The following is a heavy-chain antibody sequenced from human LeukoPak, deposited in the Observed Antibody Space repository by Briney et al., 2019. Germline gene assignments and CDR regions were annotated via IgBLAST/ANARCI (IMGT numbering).Heavy chain of an antibody. Sequence: PSETLSLTCTVSGGSISSSSYYWGWIRQPPGKGLEWIGSIYYSGSTYYNPSLKSRVTISVDTSKNQFSLKLSSVTAADTAVYYCARERRYYYDSSGIFDYWGQGTLVTVSS. CDR2: IYYSGST. CDR1: GGSISSSSYY. CDR3: ARERRYYYDSSGIFDY. V-gene: IGHV4-39*07. J-gene: IGHJ4*02. D-gene: IGHD3-22*01.